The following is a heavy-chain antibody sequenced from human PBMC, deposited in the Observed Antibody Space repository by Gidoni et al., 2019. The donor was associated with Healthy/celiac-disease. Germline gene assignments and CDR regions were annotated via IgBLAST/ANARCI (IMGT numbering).Heavy chain of an antibody. J-gene: IGHJ4*02. D-gene: IGHD5-18*01. CDR3: ARFLDVDTAMVGEAFDY. CDR1: GGSTSSSSYY. Sequence: QLQLQESGPGLVKPSATLSLTCTVSGGSTSSSSYYWGWIRQPPGKGMEWIGGIYYSGSTYYHPSLKSRGTISVDASKNQFSLKLSYVTAADTAVYYCARFLDVDTAMVGEAFDYWGQGTLVTVSS. V-gene: IGHV4-39*07. CDR2: IYYSGST.